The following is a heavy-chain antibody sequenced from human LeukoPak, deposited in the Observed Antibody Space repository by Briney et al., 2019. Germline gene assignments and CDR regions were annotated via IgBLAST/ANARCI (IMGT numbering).Heavy chain of an antibody. CDR3: ARAYSSYDAFDI. CDR1: GYTFTNYY. Sequence: ASVKVSCKASGYTFTNYYIHWVRQAPGQGLEWMGLINPGGDNTDYAQNFQGRVTMTRDTSTSTVYMGLSSLRSEDTAVYYCARAYSSYDAFDIWGQGTMVTVSS. CDR2: INPGGDNT. J-gene: IGHJ3*02. D-gene: IGHD6-6*01. V-gene: IGHV1-46*01.